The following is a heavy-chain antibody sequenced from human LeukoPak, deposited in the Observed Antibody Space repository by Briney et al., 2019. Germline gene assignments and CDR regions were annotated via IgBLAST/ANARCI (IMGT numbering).Heavy chain of an antibody. Sequence: GASVKVSSKASGYTFTGYYMHWVRQAPGQGLEWMGRINPNSGGTNYAQKFQGRVTMTRDTSISTAYMELSRLRSDDTAVYYCARVLRDGYKPGGFDYWGQGTLVTVSS. CDR2: INPNSGGT. CDR1: GYTFTGYY. V-gene: IGHV1-2*06. J-gene: IGHJ4*02. CDR3: ARVLRDGYKPGGFDY. D-gene: IGHD5-24*01.